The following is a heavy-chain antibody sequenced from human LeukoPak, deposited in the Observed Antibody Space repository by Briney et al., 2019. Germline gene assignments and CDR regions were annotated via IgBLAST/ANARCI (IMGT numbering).Heavy chain of an antibody. D-gene: IGHD4-17*01. J-gene: IGHJ5*02. CDR3: AREPPSTVRNWFDP. CDR1: GFNFMSYT. V-gene: IGHV3-21*01. Sequence: KPGGSLRLSCATSGFNFMSYTMNWIRQAPGKGLEWVASISGSSTYIYYADSVKGRFTISRDYAKNSVHLQMNSLRAEDTAVYYCAREPPSTVRNWFDPWGQGTLVTVSS. CDR2: ISGSSTYI.